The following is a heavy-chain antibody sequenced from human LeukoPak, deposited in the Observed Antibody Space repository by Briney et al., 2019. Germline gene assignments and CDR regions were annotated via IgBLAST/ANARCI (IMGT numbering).Heavy chain of an antibody. Sequence: ASVKVSCKASGYTFTGYYMHWVRQAPGQGLEWMGWNNPNSGGTNYAQKFQGRVTMTRDTSISTAYMELSRLRSDDTAVYYCARVGRITMVRGVTRFDYWGQGTLVTVSS. J-gene: IGHJ4*02. D-gene: IGHD3-10*01. CDR3: ARVGRITMVRGVTRFDY. CDR2: NNPNSGGT. V-gene: IGHV1-2*02. CDR1: GYTFTGYY.